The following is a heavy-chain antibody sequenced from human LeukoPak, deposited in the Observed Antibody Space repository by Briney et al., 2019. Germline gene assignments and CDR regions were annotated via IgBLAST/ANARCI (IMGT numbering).Heavy chain of an antibody. V-gene: IGHV1-8*03. Sequence: GASVKVSCKASGYTFTGYYMHWVRQAPGQGLEWMGWINPNSGNTGYAQKFQGRVTITRNTSISTAYMELSSLRSEDTAVYYCARDRGIGRLPYYYDSSGYYGLDYWGQGTLVTVSS. D-gene: IGHD3-22*01. CDR1: GYTFTGYY. J-gene: IGHJ4*02. CDR3: ARDRGIGRLPYYYDSSGYYGLDY. CDR2: INPNSGNT.